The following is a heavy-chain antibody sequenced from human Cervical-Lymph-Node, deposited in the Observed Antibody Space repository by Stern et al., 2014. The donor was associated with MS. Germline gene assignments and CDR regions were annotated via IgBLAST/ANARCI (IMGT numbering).Heavy chain of an antibody. D-gene: IGHD1-26*01. CDR3: ARDLSWSYEY. Sequence: EMQLVESGGGLVQPGGSLRLSCAASGFTFSDYYMDWVRQAPGKGLEWVGRIRTKAQSYSTDYAASVKGRFTISRDDSKDSLYLQMNSLKTEDTALYYCARDLSWSYEYWGQGTPVSVSS. J-gene: IGHJ4*02. CDR2: IRTKAQSYST. V-gene: IGHV3-72*01. CDR1: GFTFSDYY.